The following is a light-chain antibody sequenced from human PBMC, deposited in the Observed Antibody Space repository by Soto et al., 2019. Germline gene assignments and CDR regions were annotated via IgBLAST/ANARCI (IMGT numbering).Light chain of an antibody. CDR2: KAS. CDR3: QHYNRYSGT. V-gene: IGKV1-5*03. J-gene: IGKJ1*01. Sequence: DIPMTQSPSTLSASVGDRVTITCRANQTINTWLAWYQQKPGKAPKLLIQKASSLEGGVPSRFSGSGSGTEFTLTISSLQPDDFATYYCQHYNRYSGTFGQGTKVEIK. CDR1: QTINTW.